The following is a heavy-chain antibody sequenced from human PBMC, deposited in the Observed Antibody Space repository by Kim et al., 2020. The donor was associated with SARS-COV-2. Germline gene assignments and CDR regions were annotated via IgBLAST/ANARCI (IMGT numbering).Heavy chain of an antibody. CDR2: ISYDGSNK. CDR3: ARGGGFGELFGY. J-gene: IGHJ4*02. Sequence: GGSLRLSCAASGFTFSSYAMHWVRQAPGKGLEWVAVISYDGSNKYYADSVKGRFTISRDNSKNTLYLQMNSLRAEDTAVYYCARGGGFGELFGYWGQGTLVTVSS. CDR1: GFTFSSYA. D-gene: IGHD3-10*01. V-gene: IGHV3-30-3*01.